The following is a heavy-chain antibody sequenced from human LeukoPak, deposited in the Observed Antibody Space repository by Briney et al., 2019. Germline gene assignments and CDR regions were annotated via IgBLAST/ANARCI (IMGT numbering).Heavy chain of an antibody. CDR2: INSDGSST. J-gene: IGHJ4*02. Sequence: PGGSLRLSCAASGFTLSSYWMHWVRQAPGKGLVWVSRINSDGSSTSYADSVKRRFTISRDNAKNTLYLQMNSLRAEDTAVYYCATPRGSGSYLAFDYWGQGTLVTVSS. D-gene: IGHD1-26*01. V-gene: IGHV3-74*01. CDR3: ATPRGSGSYLAFDY. CDR1: GFTLSSYW.